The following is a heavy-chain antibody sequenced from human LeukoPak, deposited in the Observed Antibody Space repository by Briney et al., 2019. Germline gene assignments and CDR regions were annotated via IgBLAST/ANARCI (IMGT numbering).Heavy chain of an antibody. CDR2: IIPIFGTA. Sequence: SVKVSCKASGGTFSSYAISWVRQAPGQGLEWMGGIIPIFGTANYAQKFQGRVTITADESTSTAYMELSGLRSEDTAVYYCARDRCSGGSCYFDYWGQGTLVTVSS. J-gene: IGHJ4*02. CDR3: ARDRCSGGSCYFDY. CDR1: GGTFSSYA. V-gene: IGHV1-69*01. D-gene: IGHD2-15*01.